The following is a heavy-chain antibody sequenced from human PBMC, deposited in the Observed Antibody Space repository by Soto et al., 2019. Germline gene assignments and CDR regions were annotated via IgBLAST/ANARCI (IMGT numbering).Heavy chain of an antibody. D-gene: IGHD3-10*01. J-gene: IGHJ4*02. CDR3: TRDSDRWTYGLGSWLE. CDR2: VNPNGGDT. Sequence: GASVKVSCKASGYTFTEHYVHWVRQAPGQGLEWMGWVNPNGGDTNYARKFRGRVTMTTDTSITTAYMELSRLSSDDTAAYYCTRDSDRWTYGLGSWLEWGQGTPVTVSS. CDR1: GYTFTEHY. V-gene: IGHV1-2*02.